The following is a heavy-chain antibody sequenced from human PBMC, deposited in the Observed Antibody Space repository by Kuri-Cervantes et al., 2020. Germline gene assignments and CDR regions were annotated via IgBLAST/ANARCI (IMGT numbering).Heavy chain of an antibody. CDR2: ISSSSSTI. CDR3: ARDADSSSSVFDY. V-gene: IGHV3-48*01. D-gene: IGHD6-13*01. Sequence: GGSLRLSCAASGFTFSSYSMNWVRQAPGKGLEWVSYISSSSSTIYYADSVKGRFTISRDNAKNSLYLQMNSLRAEDTAVYYCARDADSSSSVFDYWGQGTLVTVS. CDR1: GFTFSSYS. J-gene: IGHJ4*02.